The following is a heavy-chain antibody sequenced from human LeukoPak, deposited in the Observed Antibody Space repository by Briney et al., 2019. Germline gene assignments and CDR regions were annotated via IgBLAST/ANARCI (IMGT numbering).Heavy chain of an antibody. CDR2: IFYSGST. CDR1: GGSISTSNYY. V-gene: IGHV4-39*07. J-gene: IGHJ4*02. Sequence: SETLSLTCIVSGGSISTSNYYWGWIRQPPGKGLEWIVNIFYSGSTYYSPSLRSCVTISLDTSRNQFSLKLTSVTAADTAVYYCASTYYDRQFDYWGQGTLVTVSS. D-gene: IGHD3-22*01. CDR3: ASTYYDRQFDY.